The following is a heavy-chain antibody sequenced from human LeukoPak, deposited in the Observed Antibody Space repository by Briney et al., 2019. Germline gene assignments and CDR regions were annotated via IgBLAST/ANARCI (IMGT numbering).Heavy chain of an antibody. Sequence: ASVKVSCKASGYTFTGYYMHWVRQAPGQGLEWMGWIDPNSGGTNYAQKFQGRVTMTRDTSISTAYMELSRLRSDDTAVYYCARAGIDTVLMVYAYYFDYWGQGTLVTVSS. CDR3: ARAGIDTVLMVYAYYFDY. D-gene: IGHD2-8*01. CDR2: IDPNSGGT. CDR1: GYTFTGYY. V-gene: IGHV1-2*02. J-gene: IGHJ4*02.